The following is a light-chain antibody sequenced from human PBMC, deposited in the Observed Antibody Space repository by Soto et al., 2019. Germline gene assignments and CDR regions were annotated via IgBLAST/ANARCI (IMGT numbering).Light chain of an antibody. CDR2: NVN. CDR1: SRDVGSYDY. J-gene: IGLJ2*01. CDR3: FSYISSATSPGVV. Sequence: QSALIQPPSVSGSPGQSVTISCTGTSRDVGSYDYVSCYQQHPGTVPKPMIYNVNTQPSGVPDRFSGSKSGNTASMTISGLQAEDEADYYCFSYISSATSPGVVFGGWPKRTVL. V-gene: IGLV2-11*01.